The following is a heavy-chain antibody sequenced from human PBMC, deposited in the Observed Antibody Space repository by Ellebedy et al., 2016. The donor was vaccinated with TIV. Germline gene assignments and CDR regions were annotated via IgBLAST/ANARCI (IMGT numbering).Heavy chain of an antibody. CDR3: ARLPQCRGGSCLFDP. V-gene: IGHV4-59*08. J-gene: IGHJ5*02. D-gene: IGHD2-15*01. CDR2: ISYSGST. CDR1: GDSISSHY. Sequence: SETLSLXXTVSGDSISSHYWSWIRQPPGKGLEWIGYISYSGSTNYNPSLKSRVFISVDTSKNQFSLRLSSVTAADTAVYYCARLPQCRGGSCLFDPWGQGTLVTVSS.